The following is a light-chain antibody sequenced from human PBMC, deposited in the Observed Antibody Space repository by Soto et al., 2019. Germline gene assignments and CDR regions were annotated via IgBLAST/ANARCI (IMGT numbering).Light chain of an antibody. V-gene: IGKV3-15*01. J-gene: IGKJ2*01. CDR3: QQYNNWPPYT. Sequence: EVVMTQSPATLSVSPGDRATLSCRASQRVSNNLAGYQQKPGQAPRLLIYGASTGATGLPARFSASGSGTEFTLTISSLQSEDFAVYYCQQYNNWPPYTFGQGTKPEIK. CDR1: QRVSNN. CDR2: GAS.